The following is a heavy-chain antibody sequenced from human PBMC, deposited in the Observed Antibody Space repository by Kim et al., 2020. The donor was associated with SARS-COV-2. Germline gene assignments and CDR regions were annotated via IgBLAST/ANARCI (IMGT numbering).Heavy chain of an antibody. CDR3: ARDRKPSTAYSSCRWTYYSFAMDV. CDR2: IWTDGIKK. D-gene: IGHD6-19*01. J-gene: IGHJ6*02. V-gene: IGHV3-33*08. Sequence: GGSLRLSCAASGFTFSTYDMPWVRQAPGKGLEWVAIIWTDGIKKYYADSVKGRFTISRDDSKDTLYLQMNSLRAEDTAVYYCARDRKPSTAYSSCRWTYYSFAMDVWRQETTDTLSS. CDR1: GFTFSTYD.